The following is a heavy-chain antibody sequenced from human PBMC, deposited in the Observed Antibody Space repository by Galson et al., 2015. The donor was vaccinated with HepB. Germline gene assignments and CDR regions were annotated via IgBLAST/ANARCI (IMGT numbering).Heavy chain of an antibody. CDR2: IKEDESEK. V-gene: IGHV3-7*05. D-gene: IGHD6-13*01. J-gene: IGHJ4*02. CDR1: GFTFSGYW. CDR3: ARFAGGGYSTSWYRSGFDY. Sequence: SLRLSCAAAGFTFSGYWMTWVRQAPGKELEWVANIKEDESEKYYVDSVKGRFTISRDNAKNSLYLQLNSLRAEDTAVYFCARFAGGGYSTSWYRSGFDYWGQGTLVIVSS.